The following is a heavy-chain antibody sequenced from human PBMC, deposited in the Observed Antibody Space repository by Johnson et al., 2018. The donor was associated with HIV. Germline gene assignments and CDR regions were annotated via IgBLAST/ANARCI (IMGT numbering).Heavy chain of an antibody. CDR2: IRYDGSNK. CDR3: SRERRGGAFDI. Sequence: VQLVESGGGVVQPGGSLRLSCAASGFTFSSYGMHWVRQAPGKGLEWVAFIRYDGSNKYYADSVKGRFTISRDNSKNTLYLQMNSLRAGDTAVYYCSRERRGGAFDIWGPGTMVTVSS. J-gene: IGHJ3*02. CDR1: GFTFSSYG. V-gene: IGHV3-30*02. D-gene: IGHD1-1*01.